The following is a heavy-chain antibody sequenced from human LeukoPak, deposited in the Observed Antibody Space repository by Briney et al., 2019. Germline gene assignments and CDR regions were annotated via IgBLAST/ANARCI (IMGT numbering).Heavy chain of an antibody. Sequence: PSETLSLTCAVCVHSINSHYYWDWIRPTPGEGLDWIASIYDTGRNYYNPSLKSRDSIWLDISNNTFSLWLTSVTAADTAVYYCATCAAFVAKGFDYWGQGCLPSVSS. J-gene: IGHJ4*02. CDR2: IYDTGRN. V-gene: IGHV4-38-2*01. D-gene: IGHD2-21*01. CDR1: VHSINSHYY. CDR3: ATCAAFVAKGFDY.